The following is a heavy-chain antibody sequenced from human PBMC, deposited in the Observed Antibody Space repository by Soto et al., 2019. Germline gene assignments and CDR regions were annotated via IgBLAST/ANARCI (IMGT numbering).Heavy chain of an antibody. J-gene: IGHJ4*02. D-gene: IGHD6-6*01. V-gene: IGHV3-33*01. CDR1: GFTFSSYG. CDR3: ARDLLVGLVLSPDEYYFDY. CDR2: IWYDGSNK. Sequence: VQLGECGGGVVQPGRSLRLSCAASGFTFSSYGMHWVRQAPGKGLEWVAVIWYDGSNKYYADSVKGRFTISRDNSKNTLYLQMNSLRAEDTAVYYCARDLLVGLVLSPDEYYFDYWGQGTLVTVSS.